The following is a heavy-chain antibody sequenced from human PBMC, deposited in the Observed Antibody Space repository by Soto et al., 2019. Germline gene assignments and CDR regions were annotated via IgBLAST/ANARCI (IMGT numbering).Heavy chain of an antibody. CDR2: MNPQTGNT. D-gene: IGHD6-6*01. CDR1: GYTFTRYY. V-gene: IGHV1-8*01. J-gene: IGHJ6*03. CDR3: ARLSEESSSSNYYYFYMDV. Sequence: QVQLVQSGSEGKEPGASMKISCQASGYTFTRYYITWVRQATGQGLEWMGWMNPQTGNTAYAEKFQGRVTMTRNTSINTAYMELSALRSEDTAVYYCARLSEESSSSNYYYFYMDVWGKGSTVTVSS.